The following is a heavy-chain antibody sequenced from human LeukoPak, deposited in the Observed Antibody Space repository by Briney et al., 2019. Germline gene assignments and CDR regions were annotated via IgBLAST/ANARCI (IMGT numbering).Heavy chain of an antibody. CDR3: AKTHYDLLDV. CDR2: MNNGPGAT. Sequence: GGSLRLSCAASGFSFSTSPMSWVRQPPGKGLEWVSAMNNGPGATFYRDSVRGRFTISRDDSKSTLYLQMNSLSAEDTGTYYCAKTHYDLLDVWGQGTTVTVSS. D-gene: IGHD5-12*01. V-gene: IGHV3-23*01. J-gene: IGHJ6*02. CDR1: GFSFSTSP.